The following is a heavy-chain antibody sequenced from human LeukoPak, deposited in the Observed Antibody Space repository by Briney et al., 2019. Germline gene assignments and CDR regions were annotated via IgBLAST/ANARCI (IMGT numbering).Heavy chain of an antibody. V-gene: IGHV3-7*01. J-gene: IGHJ4*02. CDR2: IKQDGSEK. CDR1: GFTFSSYW. D-gene: IGHD2-15*01. Sequence: GGSLRLSCAASGFTFSSYWMSWVRQAPGKGLEWVANIKQDGSEKYYVDSVKGRFTVSRDISKNTVYLQMNGLKAEDTAVYFCVRDGQGSTPLDYWGQGTLVTVSS. CDR3: VRDGQGSTPLDY.